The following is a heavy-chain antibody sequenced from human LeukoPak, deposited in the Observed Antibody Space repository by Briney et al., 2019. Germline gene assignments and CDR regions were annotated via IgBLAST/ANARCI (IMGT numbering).Heavy chain of an antibody. Sequence: GGSLRLSCAASGFTFSSYWMHWVRQVPGKGLVWVSRITSDGSDTIYADSVKGRFIISRDNAKNTLYLQMNSLRAEDTALYYCSRDQRTWFDPWGQGTLVTVSS. CDR2: ITSDGSDT. CDR3: SRDQRTWFDP. J-gene: IGHJ5*02. CDR1: GFTFSSYW. D-gene: IGHD6-25*01. V-gene: IGHV3-74*01.